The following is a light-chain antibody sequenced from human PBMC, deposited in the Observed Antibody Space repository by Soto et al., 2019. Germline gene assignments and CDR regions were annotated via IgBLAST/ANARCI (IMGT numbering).Light chain of an antibody. V-gene: IGKV1-8*01. CDR3: QPYYSYPLT. CDR2: AAS. J-gene: IGKJ4*01. CDR1: QGISSY. Sequence: AIRMTQSPSSLSASTGDRVTITCRASQGISSYLAWYQQKPGKAPKLLIYAASTLQSGVPSRFSGSGSGTDFTLTISCLQSEDFETYYCQPYYSYPLTLGGGTKVDIK.